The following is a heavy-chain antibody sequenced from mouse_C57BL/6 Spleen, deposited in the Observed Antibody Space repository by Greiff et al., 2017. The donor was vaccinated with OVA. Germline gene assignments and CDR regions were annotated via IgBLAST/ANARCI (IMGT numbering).Heavy chain of an antibody. J-gene: IGHJ2*01. CDR2: IDPSDSET. CDR3: ASTDTTVVATRY. CDR1: GYTFTSYW. D-gene: IGHD1-1*01. Sequence: QVQLKQPGAELVRPGSSVKLSCKASGYTFTSYWMHWVKQRPIQGLEWIGNIDPSDSETHYNQKFKDKATLTVDKSSSTAYMQLSSLTSEDSAVYYCASTDTTVVATRYWGQGTTLTVSS. V-gene: IGHV1-52*01.